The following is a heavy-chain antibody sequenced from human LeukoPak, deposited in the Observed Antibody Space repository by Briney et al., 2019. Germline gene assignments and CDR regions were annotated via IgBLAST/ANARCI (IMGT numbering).Heavy chain of an antibody. CDR3: ARGSGDY. D-gene: IGHD1-26*01. Sequence: GGSLRLSCAASGFTFSSYAMHWVRQAPGKGLEYVSAVSSNGGSTYYANSVKGRFTISRDNSKNTLYLQMGSLRAEDMAVYYCARGSGDYWGQGTLVTVSS. V-gene: IGHV3-64*01. CDR1: GFTFSSYA. CDR2: VSSNGGST. J-gene: IGHJ4*02.